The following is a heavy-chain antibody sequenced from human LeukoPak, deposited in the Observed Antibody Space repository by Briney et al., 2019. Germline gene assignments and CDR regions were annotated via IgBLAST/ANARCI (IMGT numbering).Heavy chain of an antibody. D-gene: IGHD6-19*01. V-gene: IGHV1-46*01. CDR2: INPSGGST. CDR1: GYTFTSYY. Sequence: ASVKVSCKASGYTFTSYYMHWVRQAPGQGLEWMGIINPSGGSTSYAQKFQGRVTMTRDTSTSTAYMELSSLRSEDTAVYYCARDHGSGWIKYCFDYWGQGTLVTVSS. J-gene: IGHJ4*02. CDR3: ARDHGSGWIKYCFDY.